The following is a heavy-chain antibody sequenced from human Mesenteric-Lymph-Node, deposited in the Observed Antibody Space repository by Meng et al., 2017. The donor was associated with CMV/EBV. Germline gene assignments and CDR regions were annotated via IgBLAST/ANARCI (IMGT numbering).Heavy chain of an antibody. CDR2: ITSSGTST. CDR3: ARDLDASDVLLWFGALFGAGLYGMDV. V-gene: IGHV3-23*01. J-gene: IGHJ6*02. Sequence: GESLKISCVASGFSFSSYAMNWVRQAPGQGLEGVSGITSSGTSTNYADSVMGRFTISRDNSKNTLYLQMNSLRAEDTAVYYCARDLDASDVLLWFGALFGAGLYGMDVWGQGTTVTVSS. CDR1: GFSFSSYA. D-gene: IGHD3-10*01.